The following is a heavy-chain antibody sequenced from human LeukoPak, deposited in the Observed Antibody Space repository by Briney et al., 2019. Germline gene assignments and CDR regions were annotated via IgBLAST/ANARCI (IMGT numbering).Heavy chain of an antibody. Sequence: GASVKVSCKASGYTFNKYGISWVRQAPGQGLEWMGWISCYNGDTRYAQKFQGRVTMTTDTSTSTVHMELRSLRSDDTAVYYCARDPSNTSDYYVYHDYWGQGALVTVSS. CDR3: ARDPSNTSDYYVYHDY. CDR1: GYTFNKYG. J-gene: IGHJ4*02. V-gene: IGHV1-18*01. D-gene: IGHD2-2*01. CDR2: ISCYNGDT.